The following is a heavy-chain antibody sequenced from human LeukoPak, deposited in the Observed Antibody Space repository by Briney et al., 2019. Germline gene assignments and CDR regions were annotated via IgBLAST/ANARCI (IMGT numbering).Heavy chain of an antibody. CDR2: ISYDGSNK. Sequence: PGGSLRLSCAASGFTFSSYAMHWVRQAPSKGLEWVAVISYDGSNKYYADSVKGRFTISRDNSKNTLYLQMNSLRAEDTAVYYCAKAPVTTCSGAYCYPFDYWGQGTLVTVSS. V-gene: IGHV3-30*04. CDR3: AKAPVTTCSGAYCYPFDY. J-gene: IGHJ4*02. D-gene: IGHD2-21*01. CDR1: GFTFSSYA.